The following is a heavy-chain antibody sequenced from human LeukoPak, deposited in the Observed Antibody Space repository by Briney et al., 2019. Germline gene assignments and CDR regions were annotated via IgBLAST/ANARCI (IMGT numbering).Heavy chain of an antibody. J-gene: IGHJ4*02. CDR1: GGSISSYY. CDR2: IYYSGST. D-gene: IGHD6-13*01. Sequence: SETLSLTCTVSGGSISSYYWSWIRQPPGKGLEWIGYIYYSGSTNYNPSLKSRVTISVDKSKNQFSLKLSSVTAADTAVYHCARVGSSWYEWDYWGQGTLVTVSS. CDR3: ARVGSSWYEWDY. V-gene: IGHV4-59*12.